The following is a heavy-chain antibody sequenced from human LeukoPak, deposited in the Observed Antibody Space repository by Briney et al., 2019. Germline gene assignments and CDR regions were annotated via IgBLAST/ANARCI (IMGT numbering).Heavy chain of an antibody. CDR2: INHSGST. Sequence: SETLSLTCAVYGGSFSGYYWSWIRQPPGKGLEWIEEINHSGSTNYNPSLKSRVTISVDTSKNQFSLKLSSVTAADTAVYYCARLGEKADFDYWGQGTLVTVSS. CDR1: GGSFSGYY. V-gene: IGHV4-34*01. D-gene: IGHD3-16*01. CDR3: ARLGEKADFDY. J-gene: IGHJ4*02.